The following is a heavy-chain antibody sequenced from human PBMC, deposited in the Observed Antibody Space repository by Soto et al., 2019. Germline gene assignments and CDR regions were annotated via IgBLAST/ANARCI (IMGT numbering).Heavy chain of an antibody. CDR1: GFSFATAW. J-gene: IGHJ4*02. CDR3: TTGYSSTWHVDS. D-gene: IGHD5-18*01. V-gene: IGHV3-15*01. CDR2: IKHRDDAMTT. Sequence: GGSLRLSCAVSGFSFATAWMNWVRQPPGQGLEWVGRIKHRDDAMTTDYAAPVKGRFTISRDDSQNTLYLQMNSMKAEDTAVYYCTTGYSSTWHVDSWGQGTLVTVSS.